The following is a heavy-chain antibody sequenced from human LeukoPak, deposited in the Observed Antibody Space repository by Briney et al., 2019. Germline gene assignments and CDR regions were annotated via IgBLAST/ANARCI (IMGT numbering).Heavy chain of an antibody. CDR3: AKRGVVIRVILVGFHKEAYYFDS. Sequence: GGSLTLSCAVSGITLSNYGMSWVRQAPGKGLEWVAGISDSGGSTRYADSVKGRFTISRDNPKNTLYLQMNSLRVEDTAVYFCAKRGVVIRVILVGFHKEAYYFDSWGQGALVTVSS. D-gene: IGHD3-22*01. J-gene: IGHJ4*02. CDR1: GITLSNYG. V-gene: IGHV3-23*01. CDR2: ISDSGGST.